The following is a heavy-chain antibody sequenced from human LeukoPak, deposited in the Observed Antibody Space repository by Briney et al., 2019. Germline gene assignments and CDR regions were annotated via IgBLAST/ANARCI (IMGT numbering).Heavy chain of an antibody. Sequence: PSETLSLNCTVSGGSISSGSYYWSWIRQPAGKGLEWIGRIYTSGSTNYNPSLKSRVTISVDTSKNQFSLKLSSVTAADTAVYYCARHGYGYNFDYWGQRTLVTVSS. J-gene: IGHJ4*02. CDR3: ARHGYGYNFDY. D-gene: IGHD5-18*01. V-gene: IGHV4-61*02. CDR1: GGSISSGSYY. CDR2: IYTSGST.